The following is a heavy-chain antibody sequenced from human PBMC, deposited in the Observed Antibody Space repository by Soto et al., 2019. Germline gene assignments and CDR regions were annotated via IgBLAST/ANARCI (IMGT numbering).Heavy chain of an antibody. CDR1: GFSLSTSGVG. J-gene: IGHJ5*02. CDR3: AHREGIMVPGFDP. CDR2: IHWNDAK. Sequence: QITLKESGPTLVKPTQTLTLTCTFSGFSLSTSGVGVVWVRQPPGKALEWRALIHWNDAKHYNSSLKSRLTISKDTSKNTVVITMTNMDPVDTATYYCAHREGIMVPGFDPWGPGTLVAVSS. D-gene: IGHD2-8*01. V-gene: IGHV2-5*01.